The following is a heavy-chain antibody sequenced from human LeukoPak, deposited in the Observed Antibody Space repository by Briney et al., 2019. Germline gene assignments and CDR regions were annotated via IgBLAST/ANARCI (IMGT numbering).Heavy chain of an antibody. D-gene: IGHD5-18*01. CDR3: AKDLGWIQFGY. V-gene: IGHV3-23*01. Sequence: GGSLRLSCAASGFTVSSNYMSWVRQAPGKGLEWVSGVSPNGETAYYADSVKGRFTISRDNSKNTVYLQVSSLRAEDTAVYYCAKDLGWIQFGYWGQGTLVTVSS. CDR1: GFTVSSNY. CDR2: VSPNGETA. J-gene: IGHJ4*02.